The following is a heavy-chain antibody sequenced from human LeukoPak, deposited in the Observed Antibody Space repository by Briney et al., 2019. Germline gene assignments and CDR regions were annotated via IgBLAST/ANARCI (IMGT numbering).Heavy chain of an antibody. CDR2: INHSGST. CDR1: GGSFSGYY. D-gene: IGHD6-6*01. CDR3: ASLRRVIAARPGYFDY. J-gene: IGHJ4*02. Sequence: PSETLSLTCAVYGGSFSGYYWSWIRQPPGKGLEWIGEINHSGSTNYNPSLKSRVTISVDTSKNQFSLKLSSVTAADTAVYYCASLRRVIAARPGYFDYWGQGTQVTVSS. V-gene: IGHV4-34*01.